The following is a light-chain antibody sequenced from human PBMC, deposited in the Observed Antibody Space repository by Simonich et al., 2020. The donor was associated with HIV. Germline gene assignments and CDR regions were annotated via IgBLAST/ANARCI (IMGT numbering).Light chain of an antibody. CDR2: EGS. Sequence: HSALTQHASVSGSPGQSSTISCTGTSSDVGSYNLVSWYQQHPGKAPKLMIYEGSKRPSGVSNRLSGSKSGNTASLTISGLQAADEADYYCCSYAGSSTYWVFGGGTKLTVL. V-gene: IGLV2-23*01. J-gene: IGLJ3*02. CDR1: SSDVGSYNL. CDR3: CSYAGSSTYWV.